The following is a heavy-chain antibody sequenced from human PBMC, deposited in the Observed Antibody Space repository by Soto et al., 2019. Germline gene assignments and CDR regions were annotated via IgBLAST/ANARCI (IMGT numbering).Heavy chain of an antibody. Sequence: EVQVLESGGGLVQPGGSLRLSCAASGFTFSNYAMNWVRQAPGKGLEWVSTISGSGRSTYYVDSVEGRLTISRDNSKNILTLQMNSLRADDTAVYYCAKSHSAVTAGPPFDYGGQGTLVTVSS. V-gene: IGHV3-23*01. CDR2: ISGSGRST. CDR1: GFTFSNYA. CDR3: AKSHSAVTAGPPFDY. D-gene: IGHD2-21*02. J-gene: IGHJ4*02.